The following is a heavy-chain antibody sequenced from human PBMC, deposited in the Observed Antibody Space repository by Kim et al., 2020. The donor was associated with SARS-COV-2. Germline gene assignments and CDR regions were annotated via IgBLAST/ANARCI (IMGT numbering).Heavy chain of an antibody. CDR3: ARLDGSGSYYGY. D-gene: IGHD3-10*01. Sequence: SETLSLTCAVYGGSFSGYYWSWIRQPPGKGLEWIGEINHSGSTNYNPSLKSRVTISVDTSKNQFSLKLSSVTAADTAVYYCARLDGSGSYYGYWGQGTLV. CDR1: GGSFSGYY. CDR2: INHSGST. V-gene: IGHV4-34*01. J-gene: IGHJ4*02.